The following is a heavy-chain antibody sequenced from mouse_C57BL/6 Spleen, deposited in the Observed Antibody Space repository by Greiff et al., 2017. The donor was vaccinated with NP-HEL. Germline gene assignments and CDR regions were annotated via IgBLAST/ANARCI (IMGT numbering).Heavy chain of an antibody. CDR3: AKPTDGYPFAY. CDR2: IWGDGST. D-gene: IGHD2-3*01. CDR1: GFSLTSYG. J-gene: IGHJ3*01. Sequence: VQGVESGPGLVAPSQSLSITCTVSGFSLTSYGVSWVRQPPGKGLEWLGVIWGDGSTNYHSALISRLSTSKDNSKSQVFLKLNSLQADDTATCYCAKPTDGYPFAYWGQGTLVTVSA. V-gene: IGHV2-3*01.